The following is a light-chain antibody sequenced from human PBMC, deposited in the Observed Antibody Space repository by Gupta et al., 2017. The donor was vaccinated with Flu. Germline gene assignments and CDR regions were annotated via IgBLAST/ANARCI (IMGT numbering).Light chain of an antibody. Sequence: QSALTQPPSASGSPGQSVAISCTGTSSDVGVYNYVSWYQQPPANPPKLMFYEVTKRPAGVPARFSGSKSGTTASLTVSGLQAEDEADYYCSSYAGSNNFVFGTGTKVTVL. CDR3: SSYAGSNNFV. V-gene: IGLV2-8*01. CDR1: SSDVGVYNY. J-gene: IGLJ1*01. CDR2: EVT.